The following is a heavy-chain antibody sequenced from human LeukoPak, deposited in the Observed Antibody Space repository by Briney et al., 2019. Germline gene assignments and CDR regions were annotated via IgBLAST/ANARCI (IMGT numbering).Heavy chain of an antibody. D-gene: IGHD3-22*01. V-gene: IGHV1-18*01. CDR1: GYTFTSYG. CDR3: ARGHYYGSSGYYNFDY. Sequence: ASVKVSCKASGYTFTSYGISWVRQAPGQGLEWMGWISANDGNTDYPQKLQGRVTMTTDTSTSTAYMELRSLRPDDTAVYYCARGHYYGSSGYYNFDYWGQGTLVTVSS. CDR2: ISANDGNT. J-gene: IGHJ4*02.